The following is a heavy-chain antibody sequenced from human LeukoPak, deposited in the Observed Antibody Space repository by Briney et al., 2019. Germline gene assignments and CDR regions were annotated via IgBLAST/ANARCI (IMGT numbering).Heavy chain of an antibody. V-gene: IGHV4-39*01. CDR1: GGSISSSSYY. CDR3: ARRVIAATLDF. Sequence: PSETLSLTCTVSGGSISSSSYYWGWIRQPPGKGLEWIGSIYYSGTTFYNPSLKSRVTISVDTSKNQFSLKLSSVTAADTAMYYCARRVIAATLDFWGQGTLVTVSS. CDR2: IYYSGTT. D-gene: IGHD2/OR15-2a*01. J-gene: IGHJ4*02.